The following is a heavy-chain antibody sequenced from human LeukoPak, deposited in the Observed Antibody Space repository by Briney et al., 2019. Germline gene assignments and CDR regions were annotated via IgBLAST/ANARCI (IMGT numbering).Heavy chain of an antibody. CDR1: GFTFSSYS. CDR3: ARDWSTVTTWAKDAFDI. J-gene: IGHJ3*02. D-gene: IGHD4-17*01. CDR2: ISSSSSTI. V-gene: IGHV3-48*02. Sequence: GGSLRLSCAASGFTFSSYSMNWVRKAPGKGLEWVSYISSSSSTIYYADSVKGRFTISRDNAKNSLYLQMNSLRDEDTAVYYCARDWSTVTTWAKDAFDIWGQGTMVTVSS.